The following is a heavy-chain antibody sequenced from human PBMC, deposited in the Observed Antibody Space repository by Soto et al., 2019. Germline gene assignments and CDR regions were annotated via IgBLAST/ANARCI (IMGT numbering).Heavy chain of an antibody. CDR2: ISAAGDP. CDR1: EFTFRNSD. CDR3: ARTDRDFYGLDV. Sequence: EVQLVESGGGLVQPGGSLSLSCEASEFTFRNSDIHWFRQGTGKGLEWVSGISAAGDPDYADSVEGRFTISRENAQNSFFLQMNSLRVGDTAVYYCARTDRDFYGLDVWGQGTTVIVSS. V-gene: IGHV3-13*05. J-gene: IGHJ6*02.